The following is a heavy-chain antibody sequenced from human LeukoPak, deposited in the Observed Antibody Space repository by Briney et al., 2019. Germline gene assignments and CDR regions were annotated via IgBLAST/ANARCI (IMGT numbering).Heavy chain of an antibody. CDR2: ISGYNGNT. Sequence: ASVKVSCKASGGTFSRIAINWVRQAPGQGLEWMGGISGYNGNTNYAQKLQDRVTMTTDTSTSTAYMELRSLRSDDTAVYYCARDSSGGIMITFGGVKNDAFDFWGQGTMVTVSS. CDR1: GGTFSRIA. D-gene: IGHD3-16*01. V-gene: IGHV1-18*04. J-gene: IGHJ3*01. CDR3: ARDSSGGIMITFGGVKNDAFDF.